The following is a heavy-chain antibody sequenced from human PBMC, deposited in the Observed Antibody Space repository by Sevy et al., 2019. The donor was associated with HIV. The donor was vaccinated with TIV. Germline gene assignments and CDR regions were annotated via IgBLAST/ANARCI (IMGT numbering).Heavy chain of an antibody. CDR3: ARDQGPPRMAAAATGSFFDY. J-gene: IGHJ4*02. V-gene: IGHV3-30-3*01. Sequence: GGSLRLSCAASGFTFSSYAMHWVRQAPGKGLEWVAVISYDGSNKYYADSVKGRFTISRDNSKNTLYLQMNSLRAEDTAVYYCARDQGPPRMAAAATGSFFDYWGQGTLVTVSS. CDR1: GFTFSSYA. CDR2: ISYDGSNK. D-gene: IGHD6-13*01.